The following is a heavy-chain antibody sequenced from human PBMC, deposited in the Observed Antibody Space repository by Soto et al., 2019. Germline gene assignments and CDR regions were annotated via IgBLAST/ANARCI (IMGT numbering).Heavy chain of an antibody. V-gene: IGHV1-18*01. CDR3: ARDAPPEDY. CDR1: GYTFTSYA. Sequence: ASVKGSFTASGYTFTSYAISWVRQAPGQGLEWMGWISAYNGNTNYAQKLQGRVTMTTDTSTSTAYMELRSLRSDDTAVYYCARDAPPEDYWGQGTRVTVSS. J-gene: IGHJ4*02. CDR2: ISAYNGNT.